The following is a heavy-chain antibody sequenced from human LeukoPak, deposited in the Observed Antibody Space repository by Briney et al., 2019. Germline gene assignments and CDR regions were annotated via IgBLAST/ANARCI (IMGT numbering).Heavy chain of an antibody. D-gene: IGHD3-10*01. V-gene: IGHV1-69*13. CDR2: IIPIFGTA. CDR3: ARGITVVRGVIKGGMDV. Sequence: ASVKVSCKASGGTFSSYAISWVRQAPGQGLEGMGGIIPIFGTANYAQKFQGRVTITADESTSTAYMELSSLRSGDTAEYYCARGITVVRGVIKGGMDVWGQGTTVTVSS. J-gene: IGHJ6*02. CDR1: GGTFSSYA.